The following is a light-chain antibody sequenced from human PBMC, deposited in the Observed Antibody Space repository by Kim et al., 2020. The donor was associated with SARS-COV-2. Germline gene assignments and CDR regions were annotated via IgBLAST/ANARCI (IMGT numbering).Light chain of an antibody. J-gene: IGLJ2*01. CDR3: AAWDDSLNGVV. CDR2: TNY. CDR1: NSNIGSNT. Sequence: QSVLSQPPSVSGTPGQRVTLSCSGSNSNIGSNTVSWYQRLPGTAPTLLMYTNYKRRSGVSDRFSGSKSGTSASLAISGLQSGDEADYYCAAWDDSLNGVVFGGGTQLTVL. V-gene: IGLV1-44*01.